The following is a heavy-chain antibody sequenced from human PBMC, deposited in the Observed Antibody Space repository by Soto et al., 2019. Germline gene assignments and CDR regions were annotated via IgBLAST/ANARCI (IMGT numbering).Heavy chain of an antibody. D-gene: IGHD4-17*01. Sequence: ASVKGSCKASGGTFSSYAISWVRQAPGQGLEWMGGIIPIFGTANYAQKFQGRVTITADESTSTAYMELSSLRSEDTAVYYCARRFGDYDWAYGMDVWGQGTTVTVS. CDR3: ARRFGDYDWAYGMDV. CDR2: IIPIFGTA. CDR1: GGTFSSYA. J-gene: IGHJ6*02. V-gene: IGHV1-69*13.